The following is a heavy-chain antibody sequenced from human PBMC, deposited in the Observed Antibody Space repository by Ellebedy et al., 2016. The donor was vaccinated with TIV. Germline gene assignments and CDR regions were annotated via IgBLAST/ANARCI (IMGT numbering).Heavy chain of an antibody. CDR2: IKSKTDGGTT. CDR1: GFTFSNAW. J-gene: IGHJ4*02. Sequence: GGSLRLSXAASGFTFSNAWMSWVRQAPGKGLEWVGRIKSKTDGGTTDYAAPVKGRFTISRDDSKNTLYLQMNSLKTEDTAVYYCTTASCSSGCYYFDYWGQGTLVTVSS. V-gene: IGHV3-15*01. D-gene: IGHD3-22*01. CDR3: TTASCSSGCYYFDY.